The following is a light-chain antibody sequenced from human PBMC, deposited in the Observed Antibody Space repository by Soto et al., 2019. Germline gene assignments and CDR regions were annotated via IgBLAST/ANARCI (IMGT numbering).Light chain of an antibody. CDR1: QSISDW. Sequence: DIQMTQSPSTLSASVGDRVTITCRASQSISDWLAWYQQKPGKAPKLLIYDISNLEIGVPSRFSGSGSGTEFTPTISGLQPDDFATYYCQQYNSYSFGQGTKVDIK. CDR2: DIS. J-gene: IGKJ1*01. CDR3: QQYNSYS. V-gene: IGKV1-5*01.